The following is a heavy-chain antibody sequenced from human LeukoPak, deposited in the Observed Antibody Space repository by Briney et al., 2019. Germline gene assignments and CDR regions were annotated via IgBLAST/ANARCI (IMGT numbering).Heavy chain of an antibody. CDR2: ISSSGSTI. CDR3: AELGITMIGGV. CDR1: GFTFSSYE. D-gene: IGHD3-10*02. V-gene: IGHV3-48*03. J-gene: IGHJ6*04. Sequence: GGALRLSCAASGFTFSSYEMNWVRQAPGKGLEGVSYISSSGSTIYYADSVKGRFTISRDNAKNSLYLQMNSLRAEDTAVYYCAELGITMIGGVWGKGTTVTISS.